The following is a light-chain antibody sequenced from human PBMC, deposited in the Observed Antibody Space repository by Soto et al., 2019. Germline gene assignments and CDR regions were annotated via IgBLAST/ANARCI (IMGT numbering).Light chain of an antibody. V-gene: IGKV1-5*01. CDR2: DVS. CDR3: QQYNSYSGT. J-gene: IGKJ1*01. Sequence: DVQMTQSPSTLSASVGDRVTITCRASQSINNLLAWYQQKPGKAPKFLIYDVSTLESGVPSRFSGSGSGTEFTLTISSLQPEDFATYYCQQYNSYSGTFGQGTKV. CDR1: QSINNL.